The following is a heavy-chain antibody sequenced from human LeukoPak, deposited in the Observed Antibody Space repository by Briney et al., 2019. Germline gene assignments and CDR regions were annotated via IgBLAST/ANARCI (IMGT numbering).Heavy chain of an antibody. CDR1: GGSISSGSYY. J-gene: IGHJ4*02. CDR2: IYTSGST. CDR3: ARGGLHGSGSYYNFFDY. Sequence: SETLSLTCTVSGGSISSGSYYWSWIRQPAGKGLEWIGRIYTSGSTNYNPSLKSRVTISVDTSKNQFSLKLSSVTAADTAVYYCARGGLHGSGSYYNFFDYWGQGTLVTVSS. V-gene: IGHV4-61*02. D-gene: IGHD3-10*01.